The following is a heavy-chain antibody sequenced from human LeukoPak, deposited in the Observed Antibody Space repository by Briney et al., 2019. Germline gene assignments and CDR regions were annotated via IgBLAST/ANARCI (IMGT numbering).Heavy chain of an antibody. J-gene: IGHJ4*02. CDR2: IYYSWRT. Sequence: PSETLSLTCTVSGGSISSGGYYWSWIRQHPGKGLEWIGYIYYSWRTYYTPSLQSRLTISVDTSKNQFSLKLTSVAAADTAVYYCATSSSGPYYFDNWGQGTLVTVSS. V-gene: IGHV4-31*03. D-gene: IGHD6-6*01. CDR3: ATSSSGPYYFDN. CDR1: GGSISSGGYY.